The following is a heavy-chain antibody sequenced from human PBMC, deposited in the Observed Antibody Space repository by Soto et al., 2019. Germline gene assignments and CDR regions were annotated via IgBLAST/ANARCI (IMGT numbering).Heavy chain of an antibody. J-gene: IGHJ6*02. CDR2: ISSSGSTI. D-gene: IGHD6-19*01. CDR3: VKGPYSSGWYGPWNYYYGMDV. CDR1: GFTFSSYE. V-gene: IGHV3-48*03. Sequence: GGSLRLSCAASGFTFSSYEMNWVRQAPGKGLEWVSYISSSGSTIYYADSVKGRFTISRDNSKNTLYLQMSSLRAEDTAVYYCVKGPYSSGWYGPWNYYYGMDVWGQGTTVTVSS.